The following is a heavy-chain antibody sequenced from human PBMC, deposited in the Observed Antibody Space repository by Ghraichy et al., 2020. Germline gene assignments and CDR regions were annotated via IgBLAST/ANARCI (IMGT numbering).Heavy chain of an antibody. CDR3: AKEEGYSSGWYRGAYDY. V-gene: IGHV3-30*18. CDR1: GFTFSSYG. D-gene: IGHD6-19*01. J-gene: IGHJ4*02. CDR2: ISYDGSNK. Sequence: GESLRLSCAASGFTFSSYGMHWVRQAPGKGLEWVAVISYDGSNKYYADSVKGRFTISRDNSKNTLYLQMNSLRAEDTAVYYCAKEEGYSSGWYRGAYDYWGQGTLVTVSS.